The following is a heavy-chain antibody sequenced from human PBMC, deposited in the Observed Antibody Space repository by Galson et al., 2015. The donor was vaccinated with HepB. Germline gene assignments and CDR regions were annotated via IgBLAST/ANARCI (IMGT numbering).Heavy chain of an antibody. D-gene: IGHD3-10*01. J-gene: IGHJ4*02. CDR3: ERHPPTYYYGSGSYRAGFDY. Sequence: QSGAEVKKPGESLRITCTGSGSSFTSYWISWVRQMPGKGLEWMGRIDPSDSYTNYSPSFQGHVTISADKSISTAYLQWSSLKASDTAMYYCERHPPTYYYGSGSYRAGFDYWGQGTLVTVSS. CDR1: GSSFTSYW. CDR2: IDPSDSYT. V-gene: IGHV5-10-1*01.